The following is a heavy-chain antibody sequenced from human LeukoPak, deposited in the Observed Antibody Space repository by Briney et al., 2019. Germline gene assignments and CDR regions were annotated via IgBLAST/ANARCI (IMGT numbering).Heavy chain of an antibody. CDR2: ISGSGGST. D-gene: IGHD3-22*01. CDR1: XFTFSSYA. V-gene: IGHV3-23*01. Sequence: GGSLRLSCAASXFTFSSYAMSWVRQAPGKGLEWVSAISGSGGSTYYADSVKGWFTISRDNSKNTLYLQMNSLRAEDTAVYYCYIPYYDTSAYKGYWGQGTLVTVSS. J-gene: IGHJ4*02. CDR3: YIPYYDTSAYKGY.